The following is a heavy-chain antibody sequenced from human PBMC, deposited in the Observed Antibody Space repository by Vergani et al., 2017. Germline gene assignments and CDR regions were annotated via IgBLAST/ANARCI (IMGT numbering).Heavy chain of an antibody. Sequence: VELLESGGGLAQPGGSLRVSCSASGFRVTTYYMSWVRQAPGKGLEWVSVISGSGGSTYYADSVKGRFTISRDNSKNTLYLQMNSLRAEDTAVYYCARARFGDGYNLWWFDPWGQGTLVTVSS. D-gene: IGHD5-24*01. CDR2: ISGSGGST. V-gene: IGHV3-23*01. J-gene: IGHJ5*02. CDR3: ARARFGDGYNLWWFDP. CDR1: GFRVTTYY.